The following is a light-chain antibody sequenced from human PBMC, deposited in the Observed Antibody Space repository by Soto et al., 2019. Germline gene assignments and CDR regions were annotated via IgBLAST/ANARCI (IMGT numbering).Light chain of an antibody. CDR1: QTIFNW. V-gene: IGKV1-5*01. J-gene: IGKJ1*01. CDR2: DPS. CDR3: QQYNSYPWT. Sequence: DIQMTQSPSTLSASVGDRVTITCRASQTIFNWLAWYQRKPGRAPNLLIYDPSSLQSGVPSTFSGSGSGTEFTRTISRLQPGDFATYFCQQYNSYPWTFGQGTKVEIK.